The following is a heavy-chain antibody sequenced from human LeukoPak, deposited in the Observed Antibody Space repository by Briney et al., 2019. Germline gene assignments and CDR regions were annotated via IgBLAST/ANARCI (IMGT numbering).Heavy chain of an antibody. V-gene: IGHV1-69*05. Sequence: GASVKVSCKASGGTFSSYAISWVRQAPGQGLEWMGGIIPIFGTANYAQKFQGRVTITTDESTSTAYMELSSLRSEDTAVYYCVVGFGELLPYFDYWGQGTLVTVSS. CDR3: VVGFGELLPYFDY. CDR1: GGTFSSYA. J-gene: IGHJ4*02. D-gene: IGHD3-10*01. CDR2: IIPIFGTA.